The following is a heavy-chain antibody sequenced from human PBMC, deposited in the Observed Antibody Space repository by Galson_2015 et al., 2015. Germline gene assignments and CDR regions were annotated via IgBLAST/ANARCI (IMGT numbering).Heavy chain of an antibody. CDR2: IYYSGST. Sequence: SETLSLTCTVSGGSISSYYWSWIRQPPGKGLEWIGYIYYSGSTYYNPSLKSRVTISVDTSKNQFSLKLSSVTAADTAVYHCASLRRYYYDSSGYLDPWGQGTLVTVSS. CDR3: ASLRRYYYDSSGYLDP. CDR1: GGSISSYY. J-gene: IGHJ5*02. V-gene: IGHV4-59*12. D-gene: IGHD3-22*01.